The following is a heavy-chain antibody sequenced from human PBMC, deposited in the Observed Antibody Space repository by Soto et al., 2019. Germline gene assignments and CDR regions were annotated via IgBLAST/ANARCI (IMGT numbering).Heavy chain of an antibody. D-gene: IGHD5-12*01. J-gene: IGHJ5*02. CDR1: GGSISSYY. CDR2: IYYSGST. CDR3: ARGVLDGYKLNRFDP. Sequence: SSETLSLTCTVSGGSISSYYWSWIRQPPGKGLEWIGYIYYSGSTNYNPSLKSRVTISVDTSKNQFSLKLSSVTAADTAVYYCARGVLDGYKLNRFDPWGQGTLVTVSS. V-gene: IGHV4-59*01.